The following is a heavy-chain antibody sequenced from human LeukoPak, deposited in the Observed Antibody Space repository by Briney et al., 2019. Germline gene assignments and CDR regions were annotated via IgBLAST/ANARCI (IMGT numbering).Heavy chain of an antibody. V-gene: IGHV3-21*01. CDR3: ARDLLVPAAEPKINY. J-gene: IGHJ4*02. Sequence: GGSLRLSCAASGFTFSSYSMNWVRQAPGKGLEWVSSISSSSSYIYYADSVKGRFTISRDNAKNSLYLQMNSLRAEDTAVYYCARDLLVPAAEPKINYWGQGTLVTVSS. CDR2: ISSSSSYI. D-gene: IGHD2-2*01. CDR1: GFTFSSYS.